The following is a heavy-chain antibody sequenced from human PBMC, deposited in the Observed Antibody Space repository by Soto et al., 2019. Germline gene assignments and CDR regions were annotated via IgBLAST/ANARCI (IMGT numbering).Heavy chain of an antibody. J-gene: IGHJ6*02. V-gene: IGHV1-18*01. CDR2: ISAYNGNT. D-gene: IGHD3-16*01. CDR1: GYTFTSYG. Sequence: ASVKVSCKASGYTFTSYGISWVRQAPGQGLEWMGWISAYNGNTNYAQKLQGHVTISADKSISTAYLQWSSLKASDTAMYYCASLSGMMGMDVWGQGTTVTVSS. CDR3: ASLSGMMGMDV.